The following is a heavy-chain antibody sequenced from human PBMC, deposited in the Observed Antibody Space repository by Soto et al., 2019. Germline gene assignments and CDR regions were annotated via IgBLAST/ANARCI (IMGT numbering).Heavy chain of an antibody. CDR1: GGTFSSYA. CDR3: AREYCSSTSCYVSGMDV. CDR2: IIPIFGTA. J-gene: IGHJ6*02. V-gene: IGHV1-69*13. D-gene: IGHD2-2*01. Sequence: SVKVSCKASGGTFSSYAISWVRQAPGQGLEWMGGIIPIFGTANYAQKFQGRVTITADESTSTAYMELSSLRSEDTAVYYCAREYCSSTSCYVSGMDVWGQGTTVTVSS.